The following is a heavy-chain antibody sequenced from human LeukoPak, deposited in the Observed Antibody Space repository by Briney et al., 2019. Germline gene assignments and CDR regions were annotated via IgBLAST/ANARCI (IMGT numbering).Heavy chain of an antibody. V-gene: IGHV3-7*03. CDR1: GFNFRSYW. Sequence: GGSLRLSCGASGFNFRSYWMHWVRQVPGKGLEWVASINHNGNVNYYVDSVKGRFTISRDNAKNSLYLQMSNLRAEDTAVYFCARGGGLDVWGQGATVTVSS. CDR2: INHNGNVN. CDR3: ARGGGLDV. J-gene: IGHJ6*02. D-gene: IGHD3-16*01.